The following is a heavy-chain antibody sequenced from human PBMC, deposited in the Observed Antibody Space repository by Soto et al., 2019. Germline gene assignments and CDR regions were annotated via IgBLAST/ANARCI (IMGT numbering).Heavy chain of an antibody. CDR2: INHSGST. V-gene: IGHV4-34*01. J-gene: IGHJ6*02. Sequence: KSSETLSLTCAVYGGSFSGYYWSWIRQPPGKGLEWIGEINHSGSTSYNPSLKSRVTISVDTSKNQFSLKLSSVTAADTAVYYCARGKAAAGTHYYYYGMDVWGQGTTVTVSS. CDR1: GGSFSGYY. CDR3: ARGKAAAGTHYYYYGMDV. D-gene: IGHD6-13*01.